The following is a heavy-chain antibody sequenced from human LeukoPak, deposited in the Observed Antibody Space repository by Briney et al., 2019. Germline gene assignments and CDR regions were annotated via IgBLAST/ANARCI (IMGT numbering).Heavy chain of an antibody. CDR3: ARVLAKMDSSPQDY. D-gene: IGHD6-13*01. J-gene: IGHJ4*02. CDR2: IYHSGGT. Sequence: SETLSLTCTVYGGSFSGHFWSWIRQPPGKGLEWIGEIYHSGGTNYHPSLKSRVTISVDTSKNQFSLTLSSVTAADTAVYYCARVLAKMDSSPQDYWGQGTLVTVSS. CDR1: GGSFSGHF. V-gene: IGHV4-34*01.